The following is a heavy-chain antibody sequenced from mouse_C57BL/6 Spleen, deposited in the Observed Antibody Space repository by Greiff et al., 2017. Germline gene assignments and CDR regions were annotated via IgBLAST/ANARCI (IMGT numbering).Heavy chain of an antibody. CDR1: GFTFSSYA. J-gene: IGHJ2*01. V-gene: IGHV5-4*01. CDR2: ISDGGSYT. D-gene: IGHD3-1*01. Sequence: DVKLVESGGGLVKPGGSLKLSCAASGFTFSSYAMSWVRQTPEKRLEWVATISDGGSYTYYPDNVKGRFTISRDNAKNNLYLQMSHLKSEDTAMYYCARDRGLRSYYFDYWGQGTTLTVSS. CDR3: ARDRGLRSYYFDY.